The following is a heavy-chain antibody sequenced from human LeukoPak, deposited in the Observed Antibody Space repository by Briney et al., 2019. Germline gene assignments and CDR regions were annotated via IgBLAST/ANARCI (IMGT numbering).Heavy chain of an antibody. D-gene: IGHD2-15*01. CDR2: IWYDGSNK. Sequence: GGSLRLSCAASGFTFSSYAMHWVRQAPGKGLEWVAVIWYDGSNKYYADSVKGRFTISRDNSRNTLYLQMNSLRAEDTAVYYCARAHQVENYYYCGMDVWGKGTTVTVSS. J-gene: IGHJ6*04. CDR3: ARAHQVENYYYCGMDV. CDR1: GFTFSSYA. V-gene: IGHV3-33*01.